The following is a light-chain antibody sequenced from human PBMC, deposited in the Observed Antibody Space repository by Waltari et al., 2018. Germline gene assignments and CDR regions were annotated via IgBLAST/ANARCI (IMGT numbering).Light chain of an antibody. CDR3: QSADSTGSDVV. V-gene: IGLV3-25*03. CDR1: ALTDQD. J-gene: IGLJ2*01. Sequence: SYELTQPPSVTVSPGQTARIAGSGDALTDQDGHWYQQRPGRAPVLVIYKDTKRPSGIPERFSGSSSGKTVTLTISGVQAEDESDYYCQSADSTGSDVVFGGGTKLTVL. CDR2: KDT.